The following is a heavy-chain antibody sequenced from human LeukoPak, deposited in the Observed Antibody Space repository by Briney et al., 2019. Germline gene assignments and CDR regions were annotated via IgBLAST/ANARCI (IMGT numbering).Heavy chain of an antibody. V-gene: IGHV4-61*02. CDR1: GGSISSGSYY. CDR2: IYTSGST. Sequence: SETLSLTCTVSGGSISSGSYYWSWIRQPAGKGLEWIGRIYTSGSTNYNPSLKSRVTISVDTSKNQFSLKLSSVTAADTAVYYCAGGLRVAPYGMDVWGQGTTVTVSS. J-gene: IGHJ6*02. D-gene: IGHD3-16*01. CDR3: AGGLRVAPYGMDV.